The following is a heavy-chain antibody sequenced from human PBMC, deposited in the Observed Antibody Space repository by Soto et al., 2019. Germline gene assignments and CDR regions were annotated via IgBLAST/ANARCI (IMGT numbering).Heavy chain of an antibody. CDR1: GFTFSNSA. V-gene: IGHV1-58*01. CDR2: IVVGSGNT. CDR3: AAELYSGGSCCSFDI. J-gene: IGHJ3*02. Sequence: SVKVSCKTSGFTFSNSAVQWVRQARGQRLEWMGWIVVGSGNTNYEQKFQERVTITRDTSTSTVHMELSSLRSEDTAVYYCAAELYSGGSCCSFDIWGQGTMVTVSS. D-gene: IGHD2-15*01.